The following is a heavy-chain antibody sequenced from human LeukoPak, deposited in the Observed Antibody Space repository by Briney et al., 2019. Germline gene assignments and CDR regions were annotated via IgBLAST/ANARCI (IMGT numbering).Heavy chain of an antibody. Sequence: GGSLRLSCAASGFTFSNAWMSWVRQAPGKGLEWVGRIKSKTDGGTTDYAAPVKGRFTISRDDSKNTLYLQMSSLKTEDTAVYYCTTIWFGEPRDYWGQGTLVTVSS. CDR2: IKSKTDGGTT. J-gene: IGHJ4*02. CDR3: TTIWFGEPRDY. CDR1: GFTFSNAW. D-gene: IGHD3-10*01. V-gene: IGHV3-15*01.